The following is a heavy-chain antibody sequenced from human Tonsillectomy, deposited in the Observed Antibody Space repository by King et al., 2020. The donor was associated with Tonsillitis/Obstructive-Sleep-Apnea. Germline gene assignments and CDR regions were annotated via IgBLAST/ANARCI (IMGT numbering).Heavy chain of an antibody. V-gene: IGHV3-23*04. CDR1: GFTFSSYA. D-gene: IGHD3-3*01. CDR2: ISGSGGST. CDR3: AKDRYEHYDFWSGTTDY. Sequence: VQLVESGGGLVQPGGSLRLSCAASGFTFSSYAMSWVRQAPGKGLEWVSAISGSGGSTYYADSVKGRFTISRDNSKNTLYLQRNSLRAEDTAVYYCAKDRYEHYDFWSGTTDYWGQGTLVTVSS. J-gene: IGHJ4*02.